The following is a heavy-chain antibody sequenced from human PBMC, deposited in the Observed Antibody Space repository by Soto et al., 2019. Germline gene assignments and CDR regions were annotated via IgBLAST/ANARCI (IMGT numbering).Heavy chain of an antibody. J-gene: IGHJ4*02. CDR2: ISYDGSNK. CDR1: GFTFSSYG. CDR3: AKVGGGPLETRRNYDSSGYYPY. V-gene: IGHV3-30*18. Sequence: HPVGSLRLSCAASGFTFSSYGMHWVRQAPGKGLEWVAVISYDGSNKYYADSVKGRFTISRDNSKNTLYLQMNSLRAEDTAVYYCAKVGGGPLETRRNYDSSGYYPYWGQGTLVTVSS. D-gene: IGHD3-22*01.